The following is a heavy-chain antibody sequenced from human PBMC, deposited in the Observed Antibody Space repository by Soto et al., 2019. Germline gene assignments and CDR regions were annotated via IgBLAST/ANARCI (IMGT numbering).Heavy chain of an antibody. CDR1: GYTFTSYD. CDR3: ARGPPRRSSSWYDY. CDR2: MNPNSGNT. V-gene: IGHV1-8*01. D-gene: IGHD6-13*01. Sequence: ASVKVSCKASGYTFTSYDINWVLQATGQGLEWMGWMNPNSGNTGYAQKFQGRVTMTRNTSISTAYMELSSLRSEDTAVYYCARGPPRRSSSWYDYWGQGTLVTVSS. J-gene: IGHJ4*02.